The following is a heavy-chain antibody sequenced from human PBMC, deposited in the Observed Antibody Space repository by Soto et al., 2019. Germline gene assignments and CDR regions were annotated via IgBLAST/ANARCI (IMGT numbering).Heavy chain of an antibody. CDR2: ISSSSSTI. J-gene: IGHJ3*02. Sequence: WGSLRLSCAASGFTFSSYSMNWVRQAPGKGLEWVSYISSSSSTIYYADSVKGRFTISRDNAKNSLYLQMNSLRAEDTAVYYCARDGPGGVTTFDAFDIWGQGTMVTVSS. D-gene: IGHD4-17*01. CDR3: ARDGPGGVTTFDAFDI. CDR1: GFTFSSYS. V-gene: IGHV3-48*01.